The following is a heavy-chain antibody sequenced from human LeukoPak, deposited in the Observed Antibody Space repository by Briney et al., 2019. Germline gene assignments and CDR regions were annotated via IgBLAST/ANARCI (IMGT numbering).Heavy chain of an antibody. Sequence: PSETLSLTCAVYGGSFSGYYWSWIRQPPGKGLEWIGEINHSGSTNYNPSLKSRVTTSVDTSKNQFSLKLSSVTAADTAVYYCARGRGVDYWGQGTLVTVSS. D-gene: IGHD3-3*01. CDR3: ARGRGVDY. J-gene: IGHJ4*02. V-gene: IGHV4-34*01. CDR2: INHSGST. CDR1: GGSFSGYY.